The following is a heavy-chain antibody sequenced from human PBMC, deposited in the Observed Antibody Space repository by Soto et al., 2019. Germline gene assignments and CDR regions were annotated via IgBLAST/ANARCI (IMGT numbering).Heavy chain of an antibody. V-gene: IGHV3-7*01. Sequence: GGSLRLSCAASGFTFSSYWMSWVRQAPGKGLEWVANIKQDGSEKYYVDSVKGRFTISRDNAKNSLYLQMNSLRAEDTAVYYCASSRAVAELHFDYWGQGTLVTVSS. J-gene: IGHJ4*02. CDR2: IKQDGSEK. CDR1: GFTFSSYW. D-gene: IGHD6-19*01. CDR3: ASSRAVAELHFDY.